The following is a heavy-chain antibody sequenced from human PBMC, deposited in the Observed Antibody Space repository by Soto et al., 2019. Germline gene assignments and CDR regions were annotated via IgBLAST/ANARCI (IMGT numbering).Heavy chain of an antibody. CDR1: GDSITNYY. J-gene: IGHJ5*02. CDR3: ARDSRVPT. CDR2: IYYTGST. V-gene: IGHV4-59*01. Sequence: PSETLSLTCTVSGDSITNYYWSWIRHPPWKGLEWVVNIYYTGSTNYNPSLKSRVTISIDTSKNQFSLRLSSVTAADTAVYYCARDSRVPTWGQGTLVTVSS.